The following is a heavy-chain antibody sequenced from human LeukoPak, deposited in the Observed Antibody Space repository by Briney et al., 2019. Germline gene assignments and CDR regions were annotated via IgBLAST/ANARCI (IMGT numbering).Heavy chain of an antibody. CDR2: IKQDGSEK. V-gene: IGHV3-7*03. CDR1: GFTXSSYW. J-gene: IGHJ4*02. Sequence: SLXXSXAVSGFTXSSYWMSWVRQAPGKGLEWVANIKQDGSEKYYVDSVKGRFSISRDNAKNSLYLQMNSLRAEDTAVYYCAKGRSGIDYWGQGTLVTVSS. D-gene: IGHD2-15*01. CDR3: AKGRSGIDY.